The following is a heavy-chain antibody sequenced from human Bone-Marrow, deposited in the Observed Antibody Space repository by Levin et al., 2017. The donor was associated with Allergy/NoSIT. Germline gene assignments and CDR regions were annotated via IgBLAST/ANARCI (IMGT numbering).Heavy chain of an antibody. CDR3: AREYSGYYIDV. J-gene: IGHJ6*03. V-gene: IGHV4-38-2*02. CDR1: GYSISSGHS. CDR2: IYHSGNT. D-gene: IGHD1-26*01. Sequence: SETLSLTCAVSGYSISSGHSWGWIRQPPGKGLERFGSIYHSGNTYYNPSLKARVTISVDTSKNQFSLKLSSVTAADTAVYYCAREYSGYYIDVWGKGTTVTVSS.